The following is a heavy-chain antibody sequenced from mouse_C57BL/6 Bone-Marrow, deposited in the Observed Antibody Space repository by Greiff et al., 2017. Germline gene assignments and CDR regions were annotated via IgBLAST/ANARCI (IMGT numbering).Heavy chain of an antibody. CDR2: LSDGGSYT. V-gene: IGHV5-4*01. J-gene: IGHJ2*01. CDR1: GFTFRSYA. D-gene: IGHD2-4*01. Sequence: EVKLMESGGGLVKPGGSLKLSCAASGFTFRSYAMSWVRQTPEKRLEWVATLSDGGSYTYYPDNVKGRFTISRENAKNNLYLQMSHLKSEDTAMYYCARDDYDPFDYWGQGTTLTVSS. CDR3: ARDDYDPFDY.